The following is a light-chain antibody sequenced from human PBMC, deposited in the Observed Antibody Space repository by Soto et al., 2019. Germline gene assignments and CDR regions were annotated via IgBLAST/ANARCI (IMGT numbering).Light chain of an antibody. CDR2: GAS. Sequence: EIVLTQSPGTLSLSPGEGATLSCRASQRVSSSFLAWYQQKPGQAPRLLIYGASSRATGIPDRFSGSGSGTDFTLTISRLEPEDFAVYYCQQYGSSPVTFGGGTKVEIK. V-gene: IGKV3-20*01. CDR3: QQYGSSPVT. CDR1: QRVSSSF. J-gene: IGKJ4*01.